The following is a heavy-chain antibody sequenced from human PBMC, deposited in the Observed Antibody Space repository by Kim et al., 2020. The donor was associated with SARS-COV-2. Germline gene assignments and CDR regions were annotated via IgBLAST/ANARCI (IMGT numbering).Heavy chain of an antibody. J-gene: IGHJ6*02. CDR2: ISGSGGST. CDR3: AKDLGVRGVIIRQIHGMDV. D-gene: IGHD3-10*01. Sequence: GGSLRLSCAASGFTFSSYAISWVRQAPGKGLEWVSAISGSGGSTYYADSVKGRFTISRDNSKNTLYLQMNSLRAEDTAVYYCAKDLGVRGVIIRQIHGMDVWGQGTTVTVSS. CDR1: GFTFSSYA. V-gene: IGHV3-23*01.